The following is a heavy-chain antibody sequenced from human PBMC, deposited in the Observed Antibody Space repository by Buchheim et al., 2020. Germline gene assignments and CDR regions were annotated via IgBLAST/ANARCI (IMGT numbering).Heavy chain of an antibody. V-gene: IGHV3-30*18. CDR3: AKFQDSSSSGDY. J-gene: IGHJ4*02. CDR2: ISYDGTNK. Sequence: QVQLVESGGGVVQPGRSLRLSCAASGLTFSTYGMHWVRQAPGKGLEWVAGISYDGTNKYYADSVKGRFTISRDNYRNTLSLQMSSLRAEDTATYYGAKFQDSSSSGDYWGQGTL. D-gene: IGHD6-6*01. CDR1: GLTFSTYG.